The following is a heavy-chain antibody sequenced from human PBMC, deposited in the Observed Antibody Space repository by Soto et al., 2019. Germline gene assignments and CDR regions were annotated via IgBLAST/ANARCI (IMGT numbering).Heavy chain of an antibody. CDR2: MNPNRGNT. CDR3: ARGFPGSPRRCSGGSCYSAAADY. D-gene: IGHD2-15*01. J-gene: IGHJ4*02. CDR1: GYTFTSYD. Sequence: QVQLVQSGAEVKKPGASVKVSCKASGYTFTSYDINWVRQATGQGLEWMVWMNPNRGNTGYAQKFQGRVTMTRNTSISTSYMELSSLRSEDTAVYYCARGFPGSPRRCSGGSCYSAAADYWGQGTLVTVSS. V-gene: IGHV1-8*01.